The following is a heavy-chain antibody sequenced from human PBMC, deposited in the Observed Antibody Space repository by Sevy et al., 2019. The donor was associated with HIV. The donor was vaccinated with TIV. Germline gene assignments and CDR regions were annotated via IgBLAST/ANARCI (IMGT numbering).Heavy chain of an antibody. CDR1: GFTFSNYN. J-gene: IGHJ4*02. V-gene: IGHV3-48*01. CDR3: ARESHITIFGVDNEGFC. Sequence: GGSLRLSCAASGFTFSNYNMNWVRQAPGKGLEWISYISSSGSTMYYADSVKGRFTISRDNTKNSLFLQMSGLRAEDTAVYYCARESHITIFGVDNEGFCWGQGALVTVSS. D-gene: IGHD3-3*01. CDR2: ISSSGSTM.